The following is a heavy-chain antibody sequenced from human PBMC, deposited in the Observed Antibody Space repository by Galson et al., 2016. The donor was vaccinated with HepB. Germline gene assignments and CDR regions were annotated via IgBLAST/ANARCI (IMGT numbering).Heavy chain of an antibody. CDR3: ARQSRGLYYDSSGDWFDP. V-gene: IGHV4-39*01. J-gene: IGHJ5*02. Sequence: SETLSLTCSVSGGSISSSIYYWGWIRQPPGKGLEWVGSMSYSGSTYYNPSLKSRVTLSEDTSKNQFSLKLSSVTAADTAVYYCARQSRGLYYDSSGDWFDPWGQGTLVTVTS. CDR2: MSYSGST. CDR1: GGSISSSIYY. D-gene: IGHD3-22*01.